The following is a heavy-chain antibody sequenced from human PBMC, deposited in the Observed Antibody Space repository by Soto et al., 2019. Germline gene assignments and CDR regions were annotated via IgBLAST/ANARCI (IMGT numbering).Heavy chain of an antibody. CDR3: ASGLDYGSGSYYGMDV. J-gene: IGHJ6*02. Sequence: ASVKVSCKASGYTFTSYDINWVRQATGQGLEWMGWMNPNSGNTGYAQKFQGRVTMTRNTSISTAYMELSSLRSEDTAVYYCASGLDYGSGSYYGMDVWGQGTTVTVSS. CDR2: MNPNSGNT. V-gene: IGHV1-8*01. CDR1: GYTFTSYD. D-gene: IGHD3-10*01.